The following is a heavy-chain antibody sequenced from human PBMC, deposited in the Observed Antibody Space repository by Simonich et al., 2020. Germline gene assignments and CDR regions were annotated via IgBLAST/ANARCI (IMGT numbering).Heavy chain of an antibody. CDR1: GFTLSCYS. D-gene: IGHD5-18*01. Sequence: EVQRVESGGGLVKPGGSLRLSCEASGFTLSCYSMNWVRQAPGKGLEGVSSISSSSSYRYYADSGKGRFTISRENAKNSLYLQMNSLRAEDTAVYYCARDVDTAMVFDYWGQGTLVTVSS. CDR3: ARDVDTAMVFDY. J-gene: IGHJ4*02. CDR2: ISSSSSYR. V-gene: IGHV3-21*01.